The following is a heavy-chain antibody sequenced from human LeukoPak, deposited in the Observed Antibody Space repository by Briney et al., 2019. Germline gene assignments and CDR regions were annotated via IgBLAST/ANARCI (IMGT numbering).Heavy chain of an antibody. V-gene: IGHV4-4*02. D-gene: IGHD6-25*01. CDR3: ARPTGRGGYPTDPFDI. CDR1: GGSIRSSNW. Sequence: NPSETLSLTCAVSGGSIRSSNWWSWVRQPPGKGLEWTGEIYHSGGTTNYNPSLKSRVTISVDKSKNQFSLQLSSVTAADTALYYCARPTGRGGYPTDPFDIWGQGTMVTVSS. CDR2: IYHSGGTT. J-gene: IGHJ3*02.